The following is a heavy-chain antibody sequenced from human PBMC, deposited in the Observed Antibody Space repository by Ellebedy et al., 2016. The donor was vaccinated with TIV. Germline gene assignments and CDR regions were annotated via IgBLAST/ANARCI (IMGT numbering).Heavy chain of an antibody. Sequence: GGSLRLSXAASGFTFSTYSMNWVRQAPGKGLEWVAFIRSSTNSISYADSVKGRFTISRDDAENSLYLQMNSLRAEDTAVYYCAGDIYYYTSGAWYSRFYWGQGTLVTVSS. V-gene: IGHV3-48*01. J-gene: IGHJ4*02. CDR1: GFTFSTYS. D-gene: IGHD3-22*01. CDR3: AGDIYYYTSGAWYSRFY. CDR2: IRSSTNSI.